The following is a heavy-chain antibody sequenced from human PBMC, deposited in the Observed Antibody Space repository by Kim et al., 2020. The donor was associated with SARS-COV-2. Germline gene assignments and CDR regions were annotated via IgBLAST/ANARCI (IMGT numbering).Heavy chain of an antibody. CDR3: ALGGSYYEYYFDY. CDR1: GYSISSGYY. Sequence: SETLSLTCTVSGYSISSGYYWGWIRQPPGKGLEWIGSIYHSGSTYYNPSLKSRVTISVDTSKNQFSLKLSSVTAADTAVYYCALGGSYYEYYFDYWGQGTLVTVSS. J-gene: IGHJ4*02. D-gene: IGHD1-26*01. CDR2: IYHSGST. V-gene: IGHV4-38-2*02.